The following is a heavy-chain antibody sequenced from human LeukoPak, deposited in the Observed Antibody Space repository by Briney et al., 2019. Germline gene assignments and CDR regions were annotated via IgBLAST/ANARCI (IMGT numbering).Heavy chain of an antibody. CDR3: ASLRSSSSSIIDY. J-gene: IGHJ4*02. D-gene: IGHD6-6*01. Sequence: PSETLSLTCAVYGGSFSGYYWSWIRQPPGKGLEWIGEINHSGSTNYNPSLKSRVTISVDTSKNQFSLKLSSVTAADTAVYYCASLRSSSSSIIDYWGQGTLVTVSS. CDR1: GGSFSGYY. V-gene: IGHV4-34*01. CDR2: INHSGST.